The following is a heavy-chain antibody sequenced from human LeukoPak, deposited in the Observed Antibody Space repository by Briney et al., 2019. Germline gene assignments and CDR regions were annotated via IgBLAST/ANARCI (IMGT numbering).Heavy chain of an antibody. Sequence: SGPTLVNPTHTLTLTCTFTGCSLSTSGEGVGWIRQPSGKALEWLALLYWDDDERYSPSLKSRLTITKDTSKNQVVLTMTNMDPVDTATYYCARLYYDILTGYYHDAFDIWGQGTMVTVSS. V-gene: IGHV2-5*02. CDR1: GCSLSTSGEG. CDR3: ARLYYDILTGYYHDAFDI. CDR2: LYWDDDE. J-gene: IGHJ3*02. D-gene: IGHD3-9*01.